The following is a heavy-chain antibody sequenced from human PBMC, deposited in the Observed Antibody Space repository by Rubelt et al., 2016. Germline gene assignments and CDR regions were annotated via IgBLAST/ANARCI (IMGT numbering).Heavy chain of an antibody. CDR3: ARTYYYDSSGPVDY. CDR2: INHSGST. Sequence: QLQLQESGPGLVKPSETLSLTCTVSGGSISSSSYYWGWIRQPPGKGLEWIGEINHSGSTNYSPSLKSRVTISVDTSKNQFSLKLSSVTAADTAVYYCARTYYYDSSGPVDYWGQGTLVTVSS. J-gene: IGHJ4*02. CDR1: GGSISSSSYY. V-gene: IGHV4-39*01. D-gene: IGHD3-22*01.